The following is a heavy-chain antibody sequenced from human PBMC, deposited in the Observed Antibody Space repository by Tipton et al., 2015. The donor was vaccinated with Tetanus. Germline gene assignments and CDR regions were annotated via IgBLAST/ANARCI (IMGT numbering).Heavy chain of an antibody. Sequence: QSGAEVKKPGESLKISCQGSGYNFKLYWIGWVRQMPGKGLEWMGVIYPGDSSTIYSPSFQGLVTISVDKSINTTYLRWTSLKASDSAMYYCARQKGYWGQGTLVTVSS. CDR1: GYNFKLYW. J-gene: IGHJ4*02. CDR3: ARQKGY. V-gene: IGHV5-51*01. CDR2: IYPGDSST.